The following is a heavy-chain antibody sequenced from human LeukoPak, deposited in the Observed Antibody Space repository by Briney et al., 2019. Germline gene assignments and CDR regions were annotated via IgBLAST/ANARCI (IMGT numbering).Heavy chain of an antibody. CDR2: IKQDGSEK. J-gene: IGHJ5*02. CDR3: ARDSPAYGDAGDWFDP. Sequence: PGGSLRLSCSASGFTFSSYWMSWVRQAPGKGLEGVANIKQDGSEKYYVDSVKGRFTISRDNAKNSLYLQMNSLRAEDTAVYYCARDSPAYGDAGDWFDPWGQGTLVTVSS. V-gene: IGHV3-7*01. CDR1: GFTFSSYW. D-gene: IGHD4-17*01.